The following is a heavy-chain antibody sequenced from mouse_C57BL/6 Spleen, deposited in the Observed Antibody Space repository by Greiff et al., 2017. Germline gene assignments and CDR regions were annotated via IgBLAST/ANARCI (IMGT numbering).Heavy chain of an antibody. CDR2: IYPGGGYT. CDR3: ARYYGDYAMDY. V-gene: IGHV1-63*01. J-gene: IGHJ4*01. CDR1: GYTFTNYW. D-gene: IGHD1-1*01. Sequence: VQLQQSGAELVRPGTSVKMSCKASGYTFTNYWIGWAKQRPGHGLEWIGDIYPGGGYTNYNEKFKGKATLTADKSSSTAYMQFSSLTSEDSAIYYCARYYGDYAMDYWGQGTSVTVSS.